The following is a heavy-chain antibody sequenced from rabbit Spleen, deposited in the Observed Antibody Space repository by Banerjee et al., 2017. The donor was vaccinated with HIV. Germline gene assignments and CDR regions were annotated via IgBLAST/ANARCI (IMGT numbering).Heavy chain of an antibody. CDR2: IDTGSSGFT. Sequence: QERLTETGGGLVQPGASLTLTCTASGFSFSSRYYICWVRQAPGKGLEWIACIDTGSSGFTYFASWAKGRFTCSKTSSTTVTLQMTSLTAADTATYFCARDTGSSFSSYGMDLWGPGTLVTVS. CDR1: GFSFSSRYY. CDR3: ARDTGSSFSSYGMDL. D-gene: IGHD8-1*01. J-gene: IGHJ6*01. V-gene: IGHV1S45*01.